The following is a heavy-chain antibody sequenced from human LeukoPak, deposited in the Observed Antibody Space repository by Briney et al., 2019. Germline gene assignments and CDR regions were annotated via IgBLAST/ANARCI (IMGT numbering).Heavy chain of an antibody. CDR2: IYYSGST. Sequence: SETLSLTCTVSGGSISSYYWSWIRQPPGKGLEWIGYIYYSGSTNYNPSLKSRVTISVDTSKNQFSLKLSSATAADTAVYYCARARRAGTRAIVVVPAAMSVWFDPWGQGTLVTVSS. D-gene: IGHD2-2*01. J-gene: IGHJ5*02. V-gene: IGHV4-59*01. CDR3: ARARRAGTRAIVVVPAAMSVWFDP. CDR1: GGSISSYY.